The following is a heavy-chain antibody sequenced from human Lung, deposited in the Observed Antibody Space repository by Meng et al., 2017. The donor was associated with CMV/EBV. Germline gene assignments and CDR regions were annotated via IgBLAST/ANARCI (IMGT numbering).Heavy chain of an antibody. CDR2: ISGYTGNT. CDR1: GYTFTNYG. D-gene: IGHD3-3*01. J-gene: IGHJ4*02. V-gene: IGHV1-18*01. CDR3: ARDGTLRFLEWSPYYFDY. Sequence: ASVKVSCKASGYTFTNYGISWVRQAPGQGLEWMGWISGYTGNTNYAQKVQDRVIMTTDTPTSTAYMELRSLRSDDTAVYYCARDGTLRFLEWSPYYFDYWGQGTLVTVSS.